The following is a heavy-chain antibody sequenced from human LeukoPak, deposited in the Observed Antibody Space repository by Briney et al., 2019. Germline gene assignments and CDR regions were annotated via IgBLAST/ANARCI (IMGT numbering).Heavy chain of an antibody. V-gene: IGHV3-23*01. CDR2: ISGSGGAGT. D-gene: IGHD1-26*01. Sequence: PGGSLRLSCAGSGFTFSSYAMSWVRQAPGKGLEWVSTISGSGGAGTYYVDSVKGRFTVSRDNSRNTLYLPMNSLRAEDTAVYYCVKDRCGSPLYGMDVWGQGATVTVSS. J-gene: IGHJ6*02. CDR1: GFTFSSYA. CDR3: VKDRCGSPLYGMDV.